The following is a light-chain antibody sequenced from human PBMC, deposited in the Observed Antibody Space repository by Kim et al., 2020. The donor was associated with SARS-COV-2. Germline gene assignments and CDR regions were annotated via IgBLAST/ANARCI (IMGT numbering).Light chain of an antibody. CDR3: AAWDHGLGGHVL. CDR1: SSNIASNH. J-gene: IGLJ3*02. V-gene: IGLV1-47*01. Sequence: QSVLTQPPSASGTPGQSVTISCSGSSSNIASNHVYWYQQLPGTAPRLLIDRSNQRPSGVPDRFSGSKSGTSASLAISGLRSEDEADYYCAAWDHGLGGHVLFGGGTKVTVL. CDR2: RSN.